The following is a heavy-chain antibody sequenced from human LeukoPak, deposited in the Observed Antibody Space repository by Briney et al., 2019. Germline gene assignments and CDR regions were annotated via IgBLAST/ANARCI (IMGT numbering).Heavy chain of an antibody. CDR2: INQDGSEK. CDR1: GFSFRSYW. Sequence: PGGSLRLSCAASGFSFRSYWMSWVRQAPGKGLEWVANINQDGSEKYYVDSVKGRFTISRDNGKYSLYLQMNSLRAEDTAVYYCARTPTAAQWREYYYYMDVWGKGTTVTISS. D-gene: IGHD6-13*01. V-gene: IGHV3-7*01. J-gene: IGHJ6*03. CDR3: ARTPTAAQWREYYYYMDV.